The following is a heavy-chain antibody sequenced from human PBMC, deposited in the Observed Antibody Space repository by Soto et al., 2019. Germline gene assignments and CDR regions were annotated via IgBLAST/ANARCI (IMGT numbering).Heavy chain of an antibody. CDR3: ARDLVDTIFGVVITNYFDY. V-gene: IGHV1-46*03. D-gene: IGHD3-3*01. Sequence: ASVKVSCKASGYTFTSYYMHWVRQAPGQGLEWMGIINLSGGSTSYAQKFQGRVTVTRDTSTSTVYMELSSLRSEDTAVYYCARDLVDTIFGVVITNYFDYWGQGTLVTVSS. J-gene: IGHJ4*02. CDR1: GYTFTSYY. CDR2: INLSGGST.